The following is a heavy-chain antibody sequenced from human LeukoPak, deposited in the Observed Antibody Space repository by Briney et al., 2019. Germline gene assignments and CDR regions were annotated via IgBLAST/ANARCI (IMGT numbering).Heavy chain of an antibody. J-gene: IGHJ4*02. D-gene: IGHD3-9*01. CDR2: INHSGST. CDR3: ARAIRYFDWSIDY. V-gene: IGHV4-34*01. Sequence: SETLSLTCAVYGGSFSGYYWSWIRQPPGKGLEWIGEINHSGSTNYNPSLKSRVTISVDTSKNQFSLKLSSVTAADTAVYYCARAIRYFDWSIDYWGQGTLVTVSS. CDR1: GGSFSGYY.